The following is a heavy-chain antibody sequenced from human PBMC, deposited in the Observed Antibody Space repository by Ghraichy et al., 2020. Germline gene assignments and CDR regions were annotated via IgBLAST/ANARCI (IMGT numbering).Heavy chain of an antibody. Sequence: LSLTCAASGFPFSSYDMHWVRQDTGKGLEWVSAIGTAGDTYYPGSVKGRFTISRENAKNYSYLQMNSLRAGDTAVYYCASTDREGAFDIWGQGTKVTVSS. J-gene: IGHJ3*02. D-gene: IGHD1-14*01. CDR2: IGTAGDT. CDR3: ASTDREGAFDI. CDR1: GFPFSSYD. V-gene: IGHV3-13*01.